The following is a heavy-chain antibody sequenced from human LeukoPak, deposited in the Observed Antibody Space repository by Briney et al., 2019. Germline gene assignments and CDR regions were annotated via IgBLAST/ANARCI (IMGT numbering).Heavy chain of an antibody. J-gene: IGHJ5*02. V-gene: IGHV4-34*01. D-gene: IGHD2-2*01. CDR1: GGPFSGYY. Sequence: SETLSLTCAVYGGPFSGYYWSWIRQPPGKGLEWIGEINHSGSTNYNPSLKSRVTISVDTSKNQFSLKLSSVTAADTAVYYCATTSGGCSSTSCYEGSWFDPWGQGTLVTVSS. CDR3: ATTSGGCSSTSCYEGSWFDP. CDR2: INHSGST.